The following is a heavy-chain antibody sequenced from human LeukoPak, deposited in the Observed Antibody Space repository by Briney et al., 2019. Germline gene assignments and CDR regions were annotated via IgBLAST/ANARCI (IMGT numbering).Heavy chain of an antibody. CDR2: ISNSSDSI. V-gene: IGHV3-11*01. CDR1: GFNFNDYF. Sequence: GGSLRLSCAASGFNFNDYFISWMRQAPGKGLEWVSYISNSSDSIYYADSVEGRFTISRDNAKNSLYLQMNSLRAEDTAVYYCAREGRRPPYYYYMDVWGKGTTVTISS. CDR3: AREGRRPPYYYYMDV. J-gene: IGHJ6*03.